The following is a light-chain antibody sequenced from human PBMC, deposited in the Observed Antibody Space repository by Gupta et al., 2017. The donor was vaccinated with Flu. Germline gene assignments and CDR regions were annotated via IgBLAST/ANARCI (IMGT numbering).Light chain of an antibody. CDR2: VTS. Sequence: VGDRVTITCRASERISTYLNWYQQKPGQPPKLLIYVTSILQSGVPSRFSGSGSGTDFTLTITNLQPEDSATYYCQQSYSGLTFGQGTRLEIK. CDR1: ERISTY. J-gene: IGKJ5*01. V-gene: IGKV1-39*01. CDR3: QQSYSGLT.